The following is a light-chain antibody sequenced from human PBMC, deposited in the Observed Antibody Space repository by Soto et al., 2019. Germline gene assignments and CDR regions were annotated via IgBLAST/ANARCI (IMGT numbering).Light chain of an antibody. CDR1: SSDVGAYNY. CDR2: EVN. Sequence: QSVLTQPPSASGSPGQSVTISCTGASSDVGAYNYVSWYQQHPGKAPKLIIYEVNKRPSGVPDRFSGSKSGNTASLTVSGLQAEDEADYYCCSYAGSDNFYVFGTGTKVTV. J-gene: IGLJ1*01. V-gene: IGLV2-8*01. CDR3: CSYAGSDNFYV.